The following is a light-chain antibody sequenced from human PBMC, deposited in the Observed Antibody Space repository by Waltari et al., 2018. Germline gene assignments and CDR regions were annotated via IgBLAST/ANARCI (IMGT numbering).Light chain of an antibody. J-gene: IGKJ4*01. CDR1: QDINLY. CDR2: SAS. Sequence: DIQMTQSPSSLSASVGDRVTITCRASQDINLYVAWFQQRPGKAPKSLIYSASILLSGVPARFRGSGSRKEFTLTISDLQPEDFGTYYCQHYNSFPLTFGGGTKVEIK. V-gene: IGKV1-16*01. CDR3: QHYNSFPLT.